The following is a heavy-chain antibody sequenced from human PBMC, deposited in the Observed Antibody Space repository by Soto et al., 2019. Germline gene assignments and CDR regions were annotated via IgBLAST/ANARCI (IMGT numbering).Heavy chain of an antibody. CDR2: ISWNSGSI. J-gene: IGHJ4*02. V-gene: IGHV3-9*01. CDR1: GFTFDDYA. Sequence: EVQLVESGGGLVQPGRSLRLSCAASGFTFDDYAMHWVRQAPGKGLEWVSGISWNSGSIGYADSVKGRFTISRDNAKNSLYLQMNSLRAEDTAVYYCARDHIYYDSSGYPSWIDYWGQGTLVTVSS. D-gene: IGHD3-22*01. CDR3: ARDHIYYDSSGYPSWIDY.